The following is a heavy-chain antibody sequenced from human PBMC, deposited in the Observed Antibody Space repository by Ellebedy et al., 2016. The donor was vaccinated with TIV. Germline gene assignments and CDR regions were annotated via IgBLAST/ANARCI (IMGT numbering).Heavy chain of an antibody. Sequence: GSLRLSXTVSGGSLIIANYYWGWIRQPPGKGLEWIASISYRGTYYSPFFKGRVTISEDTSKSQVSLKWRSVTAADTAVYYCARDGPGVPGSTTDSDAIDIWGQGTRVTVSS. CDR3: ARDGPGVPGSTTDSDAIDI. CDR2: ISYRGT. CDR1: GGSLIIANYY. D-gene: IGHD1-1*01. J-gene: IGHJ3*02. V-gene: IGHV4-39*07.